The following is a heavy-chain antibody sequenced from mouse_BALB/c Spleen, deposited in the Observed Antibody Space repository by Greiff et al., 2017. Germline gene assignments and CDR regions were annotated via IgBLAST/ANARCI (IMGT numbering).Heavy chain of an antibody. V-gene: IGHV14-3*02. CDR1: GFNIKDTY. CDR2: IDPANGNT. J-gene: IGHJ2*01. D-gene: IGHD1-1*01. Sequence: VHVKQSGAELVKPGASVKLSCTASGFNIKDTYMHWVKQRPEQGLEWIGRIDPANGNTKYDPKFQGKATITADTSSNTAYLQLSSLTSEDTAVYYCASGTVEDYWGQGTTLTVSS. CDR3: ASGTVEDY.